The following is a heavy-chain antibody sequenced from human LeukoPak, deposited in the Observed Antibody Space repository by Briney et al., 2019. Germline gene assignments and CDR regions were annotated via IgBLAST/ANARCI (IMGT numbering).Heavy chain of an antibody. J-gene: IGHJ3*02. Sequence: GGSLTLSCAASGFTFSSYSMNWVRQAPGKGLEWVSYISGGSSSIYYADSVKGRFTISRDNAKNSLYLQMNSLRDEDTAVYYWARDRCGGDCYRAFDIWGRGTMVTVSS. CDR3: ARDRCGGDCYRAFDI. V-gene: IGHV3-48*02. D-gene: IGHD2-21*02. CDR2: ISGGSSSI. CDR1: GFTFSSYS.